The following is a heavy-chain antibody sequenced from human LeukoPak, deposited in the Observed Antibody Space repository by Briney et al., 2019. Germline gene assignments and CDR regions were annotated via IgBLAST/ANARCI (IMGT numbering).Heavy chain of an antibody. V-gene: IGHV4-59*01. J-gene: IGHJ4*02. CDR2: IFYSGST. Sequence: PSETLSLTCTVSGGSISGFYWSWIRQPPGRGLEWIGYIFYSGSTNYNPSLKSRVTISVDTSKNQFSLKLSSVTAADTAVYYCARGSSHPDYWGQGTLVTVSS. CDR1: GGSISGFY. D-gene: IGHD6-13*01. CDR3: ARGSSHPDY.